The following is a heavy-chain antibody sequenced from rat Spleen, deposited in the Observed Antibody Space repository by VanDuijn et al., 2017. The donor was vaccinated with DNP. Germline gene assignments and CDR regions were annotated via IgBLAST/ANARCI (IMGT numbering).Heavy chain of an antibody. CDR3: ARQDYYFNKGGWFAY. J-gene: IGHJ3*01. Sequence: EVQLQESGPGLVKPSQSLSLTCSVTGYSITSNYWGWIRKFPGNKLEWMGYINSAGSTHYNPSLKSRISITRDTSKNQLFLQVNSVTTEDTATYYCARQDYYFNKGGWFAYWGQGTLVTVSS. D-gene: IGHD1-6*01. V-gene: IGHV3-3*01. CDR2: INSAGST. CDR1: GYSITSNY.